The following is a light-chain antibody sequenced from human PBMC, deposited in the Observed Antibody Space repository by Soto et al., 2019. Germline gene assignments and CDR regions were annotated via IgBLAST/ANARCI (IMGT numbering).Light chain of an antibody. CDR1: QSISGW. J-gene: IGKJ4*01. CDR2: DAS. V-gene: IGKV1-5*01. Sequence: DIQMTQSPSTLSASVGDRVTITCRASQSISGWLAWYQQKPGRAPKLLIYDASNLETGVPSRFSGGGSGTEFTLTISSLQPDDFATYYCQQYDSFSLTFGGGTTVEIK. CDR3: QQYDSFSLT.